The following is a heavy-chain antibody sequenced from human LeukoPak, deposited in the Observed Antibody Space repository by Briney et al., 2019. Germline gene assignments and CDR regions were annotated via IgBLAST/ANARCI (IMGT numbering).Heavy chain of an antibody. J-gene: IGHJ4*02. D-gene: IGHD5-12*01. CDR3: ARSSLGTITAGPFDY. V-gene: IGHV1-18*01. CDR2: ISGYNGNT. Sequence: ASVKVSCKASGYTFSSYGIAWVRQAPGQGLEWMGWISGYNGNTNYAQKLQGRVSMTTDTSTTTAYMELRSLTSDDTALCYCARSSLGTITAGPFDYWGRGTLVTVSS. CDR1: GYTFSSYG.